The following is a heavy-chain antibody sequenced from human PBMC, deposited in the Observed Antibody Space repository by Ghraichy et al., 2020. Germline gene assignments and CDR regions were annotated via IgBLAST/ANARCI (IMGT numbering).Heavy chain of an antibody. Sequence: GGSLRLSCAASGFTFRNYAMHWVRQAPGKGLEWVAIKSYDGSREEYADSVKGRFTISRDNSKNTVYLQMSSLRDEDTAVYYCARAAWGYDGGEAFDNWGQGTMVTVSS. J-gene: IGHJ3*02. D-gene: IGHD3-10*02. V-gene: IGHV3-30*04. CDR3: ARAAWGYDGGEAFDN. CDR1: GFTFRNYA. CDR2: KSYDGSRE.